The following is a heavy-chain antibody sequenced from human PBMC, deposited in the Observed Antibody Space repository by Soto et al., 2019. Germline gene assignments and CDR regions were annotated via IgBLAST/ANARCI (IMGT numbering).Heavy chain of an antibody. J-gene: IGHJ4*02. V-gene: IGHV1-18*01. D-gene: IGHD6-13*01. CDR3: ARDEMRRLAATGPRGGFDY. Sequence: ASVKVSCKASGYTFTSYGISWVRQAPGQGLEWMGWISAYNGNTNYAQNLQGRVTMTTDTSTTTAYMELRSLRSDDTAVYYCARDEMRRLAATGPRGGFDYWGQGTLVTVSS. CDR1: GYTFTSYG. CDR2: ISAYNGNT.